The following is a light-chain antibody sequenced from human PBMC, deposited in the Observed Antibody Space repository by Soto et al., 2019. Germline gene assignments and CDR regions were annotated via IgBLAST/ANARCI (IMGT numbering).Light chain of an antibody. V-gene: IGLV2-14*01. CDR3: SSYASGSNPVL. J-gene: IGLJ2*01. CDR2: EVI. CDR1: SSDVGGYNY. Sequence: QSVLTQPASVSGSPGQSITISCTGTSSDVGGYNYVSWYQQHPGKAPKPMIYEVINRPSGVSNRFSGSKSGDTASLTISGLQAEDEADYYCSSYASGSNPVLFGGGTKLTVL.